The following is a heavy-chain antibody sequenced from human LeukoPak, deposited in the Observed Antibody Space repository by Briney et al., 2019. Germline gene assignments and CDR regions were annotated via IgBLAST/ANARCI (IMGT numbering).Heavy chain of an antibody. CDR3: ARDRRLHDYYYMDV. CDR2: ISGSGGTT. Sequence: GGSLRLSCAASGFTLSSYAMSWVRQGPGKGLEWVSGISGSGGTTNYADSVKGRFTISRDNSKNTLYLQINSLRADDTAVYFCARDRRLHDYYYMDVWGRGTTVTVSS. J-gene: IGHJ6*03. V-gene: IGHV3-23*01. CDR1: GFTLSSYA. D-gene: IGHD5-12*01.